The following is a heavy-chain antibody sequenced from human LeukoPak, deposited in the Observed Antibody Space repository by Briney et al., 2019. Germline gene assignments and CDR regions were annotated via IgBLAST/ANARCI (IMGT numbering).Heavy chain of an antibody. J-gene: IGHJ4*02. CDR1: GGSISSSSYY. D-gene: IGHD6-13*01. Sequence: SETLSLTCTVSGGSISSSSYYWGWIRQPPGKGLEWIGSIYYSGSTYYNPSLKSRVTISVDTSKNQFSLKLSSVTAADTAVYYCARTGEQQLASDYWGQGTLVTVSS. CDR2: IYYSGST. V-gene: IGHV4-39*07. CDR3: ARTGEQQLASDY.